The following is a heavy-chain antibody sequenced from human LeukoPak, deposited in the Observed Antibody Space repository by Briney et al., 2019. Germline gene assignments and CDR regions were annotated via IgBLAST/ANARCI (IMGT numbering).Heavy chain of an antibody. CDR1: GYSVTSYW. D-gene: IGHD2-21*02. J-gene: IGHJ3*02. Sequence: GESLKISCKGSGYSVTSYWIGWVRQMPGKGLEWMGIIYPGDSDTRYSPSFQGQVTISADKSISTAYLQWSSLKASDTAMYYCARPRVVVTAFDAFDIWGQGTMVTVSS. V-gene: IGHV5-51*01. CDR3: ARPRVVVTAFDAFDI. CDR2: IYPGDSDT.